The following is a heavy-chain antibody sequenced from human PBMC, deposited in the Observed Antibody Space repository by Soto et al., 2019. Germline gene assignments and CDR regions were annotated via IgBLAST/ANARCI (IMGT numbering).Heavy chain of an antibody. V-gene: IGHV2-5*02. CDR1: GFSLSTSGVG. Sequence: QITLKESGPTLVKPTQTLTLTCTFSGFSLSTSGVGVGWIRQPPGKALEWLALIYWDDDNRYSPSLKSRLTITKDTSKNQVVLTMTNMDPVDTATYYCAHRATTVTTGAFDIWGQGTMVTVSS. D-gene: IGHD4-17*01. CDR3: AHRATTVTTGAFDI. J-gene: IGHJ3*02. CDR2: IYWDDDN.